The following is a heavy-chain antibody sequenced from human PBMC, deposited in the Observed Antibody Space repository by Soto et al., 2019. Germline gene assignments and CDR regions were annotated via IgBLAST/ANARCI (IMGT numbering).Heavy chain of an antibody. CDR1: GFTFTSSA. CDR2: IVVGSGNT. CDR3: AARYYYDSSGYQD. Sequence: QMQLVQSGPEVKKPGTSVQVSCKASGFTFTSSAVQWVRQARGQRLEWIGWIVVGSGNTNYAQKFQERVTITRDMSTSTAYMELSSLRSEDTAVYYCAARYYYDSSGYQDWGQGTLVTVSS. D-gene: IGHD3-22*01. V-gene: IGHV1-58*01. J-gene: IGHJ4*02.